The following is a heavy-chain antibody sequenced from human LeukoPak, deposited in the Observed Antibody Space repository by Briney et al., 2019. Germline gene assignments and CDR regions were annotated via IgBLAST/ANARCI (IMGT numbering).Heavy chain of an antibody. CDR1: GFTFSSYA. CDR2: ISGSGGST. V-gene: IGHV3-23*01. CDR3: AKYYSWFGDPRGCFDY. D-gene: IGHD3-10*01. J-gene: IGHJ4*02. Sequence: TGGSLRLSCAASGFTFSSYAMSWVRQAPGKGLECVSAISGSGGSTYYADSVKGRFTISRDNSKNTLYLQMNSLRAEDTAVYYCAKYYSWFGDPRGCFDYWGQGTLVTVSS.